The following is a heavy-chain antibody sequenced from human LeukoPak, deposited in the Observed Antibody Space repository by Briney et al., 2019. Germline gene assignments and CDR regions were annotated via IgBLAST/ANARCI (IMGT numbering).Heavy chain of an antibody. J-gene: IGHJ2*01. CDR2: TYYSGTT. CDR3: ARGGNGRRALYWYFDL. CDR1: GGSISTNSHY. Sequence: SETLPLTCTVSGGSISTNSHYWGWIRQSPGKGLEWIGSTYYSGTTYFNPSLKSRVTISVDTSKNQLSLRLNSVTAADTAVYYCARGGNGRRALYWYFDLWGRGTLVTVSS. D-gene: IGHD1-1*01. V-gene: IGHV4-39*02.